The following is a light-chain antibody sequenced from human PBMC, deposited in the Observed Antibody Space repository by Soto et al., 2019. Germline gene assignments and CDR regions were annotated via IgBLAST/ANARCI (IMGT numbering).Light chain of an antibody. J-gene: IGKJ5*01. V-gene: IGKV1-5*03. Sequence: SQTISSWLAWYQQKPGKAPKLLIYTASTLKSGVPSRFSGSGSGTDFTLTTSIPQPLDFPTYYCQQSRSCSITCGQGTRLEIK. CDR3: QQSRSCSIT. CDR1: QTISSW. CDR2: TAS.